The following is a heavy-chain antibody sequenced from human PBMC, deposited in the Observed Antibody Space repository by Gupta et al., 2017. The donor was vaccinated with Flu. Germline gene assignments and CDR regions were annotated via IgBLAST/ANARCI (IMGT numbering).Heavy chain of an antibody. D-gene: IGHD5-18*01. CDR1: GFTFSGSA. Sequence: EVQLVESGGGLVQPGGSLKLSCAASGFTFSGSAMHWVRQASGKGLEWVGRIRSKANSYATAYAASVKGRFTISRDDSKNTAYLQMNSLKTEDTAVYYCTRHERTSSYGYYYGMDVWGQGTTVTVSS. CDR3: TRHERTSSYGYYYGMDV. CDR2: IRSKANSYAT. J-gene: IGHJ6*02. V-gene: IGHV3-73*02.